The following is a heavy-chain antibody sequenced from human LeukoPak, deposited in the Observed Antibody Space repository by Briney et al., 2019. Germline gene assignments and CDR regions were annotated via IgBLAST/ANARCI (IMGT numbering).Heavy chain of an antibody. Sequence: SGGSLRLSCAASAFTFSDYSMTWVRHAPGKGLEGVSAITGSGGTTYYADSVKGRFTISRDNSKNTLYLQMNSLRAEDTALYYCARGSYSYGYFGSYWGQGTLVTVSS. V-gene: IGHV3-23*01. CDR1: AFTFSDYS. CDR3: ARGSYSYGYFGSY. J-gene: IGHJ4*02. D-gene: IGHD5-18*01. CDR2: ITGSGGTT.